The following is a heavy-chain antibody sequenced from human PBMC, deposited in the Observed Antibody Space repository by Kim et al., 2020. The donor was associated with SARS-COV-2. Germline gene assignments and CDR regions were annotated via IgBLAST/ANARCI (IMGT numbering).Heavy chain of an antibody. V-gene: IGHV5-51*01. J-gene: IGHJ4*02. CDR3: ARIGDY. Sequence: YPGNYDTRYTPSFQGQVTTSADKSISTAYLQWSSLKASDTAMYYCARIGDYWGQGTLVTVSS. CDR2: YPGNYDT. D-gene: IGHD2-15*01.